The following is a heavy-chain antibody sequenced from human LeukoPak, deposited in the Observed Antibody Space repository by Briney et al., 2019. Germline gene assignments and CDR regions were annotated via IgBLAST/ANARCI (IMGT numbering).Heavy chain of an antibody. V-gene: IGHV3-23*01. CDR1: GFTFSSYW. Sequence: GGSLRLSCAASGFTFSSYWMSWVRQAPGKGLEWVSAISGSGGSTYYADSVKGRFTISRDNSKNTLYLQMNSLRAEDTAVYYCAKRNQGSGWLTSISFFDYWGQGTLVTVSS. D-gene: IGHD6-19*01. CDR2: ISGSGGST. CDR3: AKRNQGSGWLTSISFFDY. J-gene: IGHJ4*02.